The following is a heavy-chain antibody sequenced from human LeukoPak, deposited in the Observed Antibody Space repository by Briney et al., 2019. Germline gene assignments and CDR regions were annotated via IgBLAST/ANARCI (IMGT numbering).Heavy chain of an antibody. CDR2: IYTSGST. CDR3: ARVRCSGGSCPYYYYYYYMDV. CDR1: GGSISSGSYY. J-gene: IGHJ6*03. D-gene: IGHD2-15*01. V-gene: IGHV4-61*02. Sequence: SETLSLTCTVSGGSISSGSYYWSWIRQPAGKGLEWIGRIYTSGSTNYNPSLKSRVTISIDTSKNQFSLKLRFVTAADTAVYYCARVRCSGGSCPYYYYYYYMDVWGKGTTVTVSS.